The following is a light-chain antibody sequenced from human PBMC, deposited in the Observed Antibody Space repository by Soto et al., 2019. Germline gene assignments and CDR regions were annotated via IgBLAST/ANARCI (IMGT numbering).Light chain of an antibody. Sequence: DIQMTQSPSTLSASVGDRVTITSRASQSLNDWLAWFQQKPGKAPNLLIYKVSNLESGVPSRFSGSGSGTEFTLTISSLQPDDFATYYCHQYNGYSWAFGQGTKVEI. CDR1: QSLNDW. V-gene: IGKV1-5*03. J-gene: IGKJ1*01. CDR3: HQYNGYSWA. CDR2: KVS.